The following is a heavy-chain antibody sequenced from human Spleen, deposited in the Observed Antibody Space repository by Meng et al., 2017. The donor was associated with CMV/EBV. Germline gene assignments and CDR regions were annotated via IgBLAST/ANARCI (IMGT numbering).Heavy chain of an antibody. V-gene: IGHV3-11*04. CDR3: ARSLYSGYDVQYFYGMDV. J-gene: IGHJ6*02. CDR1: GFTFSDDY. Sequence: GGSLRLSCAASGFTFSDDYLSWIRQAPGKGLEWVSYISTDGWTIYYADSVKGRFTVSRDNAKNSMYLQMNSLGAEDTAVYYCARSLYSGYDVQYFYGMDVWGQGTTVTVSS. CDR2: ISTDGWTI. D-gene: IGHD5-12*01.